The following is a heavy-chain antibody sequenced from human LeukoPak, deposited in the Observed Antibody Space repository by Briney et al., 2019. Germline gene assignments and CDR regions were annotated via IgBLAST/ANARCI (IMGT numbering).Heavy chain of an antibody. CDR1: GYTFTSYG. CDR3: ARDYEDIVVVVAATHEYNWFDP. D-gene: IGHD2-15*01. Sequence: EASVTVSCKASGYTFTSYGISWVRQAPGQGLEWMGWISAYNGNTNYAQKLQGRVTMTTDTSTSTAYMELRSLRSDDTAVYYCARDYEDIVVVVAATHEYNWFDPWGQGTLVTVSS. J-gene: IGHJ5*02. CDR2: ISAYNGNT. V-gene: IGHV1-18*01.